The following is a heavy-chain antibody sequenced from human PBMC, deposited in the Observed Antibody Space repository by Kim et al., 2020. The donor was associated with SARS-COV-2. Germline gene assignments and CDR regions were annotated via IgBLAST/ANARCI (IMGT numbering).Heavy chain of an antibody. CDR3: AKGDIVVVVDAALDY. Sequence: DSVQGRFTISRDNSKNTLYLQVNSLRAEDTAVYYCAKGDIVVVVDAALDYWGQGILVTVSS. D-gene: IGHD2-15*01. J-gene: IGHJ4*02. V-gene: IGHV3-23*01.